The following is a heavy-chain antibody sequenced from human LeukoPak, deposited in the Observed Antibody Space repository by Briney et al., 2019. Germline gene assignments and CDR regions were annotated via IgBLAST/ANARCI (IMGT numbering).Heavy chain of an antibody. V-gene: IGHV4-59*01. CDR1: GGSISNYY. CDR3: ARHWGSDWYFDL. CDR2: IHYSGYT. D-gene: IGHD7-27*01. J-gene: IGHJ2*01. Sequence: SETLSLTCAVSGGSISNYYCSWIRQPPGQGLEWLGYIHYSGYTNYNPSLKSRVTISVDTSKNQFSLNLSSVTAADTAVYYCARHWGSDWYFDLWGRGTLVTVSS.